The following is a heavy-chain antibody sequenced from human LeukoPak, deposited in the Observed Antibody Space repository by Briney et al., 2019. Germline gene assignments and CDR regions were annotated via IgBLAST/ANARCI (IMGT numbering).Heavy chain of an antibody. V-gene: IGHV1-8*01. CDR1: GYTFTSYD. CDR2: MNPNSGNT. Sequence: ASVKVSCKASGYTFTSYDINWVRQATGQGLEWMGWMNPNSGNTGYAQKFQGRVTMTRNTSISTAYMELSSLRSEDTAVYYCARYPPLYYDSSGYRSSDAFDIWGQGTMVTVSS. CDR3: ARYPPLYYDSSGYRSSDAFDI. D-gene: IGHD3-22*01. J-gene: IGHJ3*02.